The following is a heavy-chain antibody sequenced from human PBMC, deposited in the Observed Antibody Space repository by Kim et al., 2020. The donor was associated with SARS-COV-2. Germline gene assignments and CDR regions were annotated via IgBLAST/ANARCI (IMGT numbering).Heavy chain of an antibody. CDR1: GYTFTSYA. CDR3: ARDGLQLWSYYFDY. CDR2: INAGNGNT. J-gene: IGHJ4*02. D-gene: IGHD5-18*01. Sequence: ASVKVSCKASGYTFTSYAMHWVRQAPGQRLEWMGWINAGNGNTKYSQKFQGRVTITRDTSASTAYMELSSLRSEDTAVYYCARDGLQLWSYYFDYWGQGTLVTVSS. V-gene: IGHV1-3*01.